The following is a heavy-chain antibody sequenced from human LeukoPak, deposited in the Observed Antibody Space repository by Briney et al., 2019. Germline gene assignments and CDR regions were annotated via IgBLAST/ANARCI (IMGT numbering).Heavy chain of an antibody. CDR3: ARDVHDYGDYSDY. J-gene: IGHJ4*02. Sequence: GGSLRLSCAASGFTFSSYAMSWVRQAPGKGLEWVSAISGSGGSTYYADSVKGRFTISRDNAKNSLYLQMNSLRAEDTAVYYCARDVHDYGDYSDYWGQGTLVTVSS. V-gene: IGHV3-23*01. CDR1: GFTFSSYA. D-gene: IGHD4-17*01. CDR2: ISGSGGST.